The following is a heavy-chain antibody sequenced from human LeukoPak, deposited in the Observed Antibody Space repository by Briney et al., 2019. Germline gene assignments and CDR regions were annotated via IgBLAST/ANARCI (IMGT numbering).Heavy chain of an antibody. CDR2: FDPEEGKT. Sequence: GASVKVSCKVSGYRLNELSIHWVRQGPGKGLEWMGGFDPEEGKTIYAQKLQGRVSMAEDTSTDTAFMELRSLRSEDTAAYYCATNTYNGYAIDSWGQGTLITVSS. CDR3: ATNTYNGYAIDS. J-gene: IGHJ4*02. V-gene: IGHV1-24*01. CDR1: GYRLNELS. D-gene: IGHD5-12*01.